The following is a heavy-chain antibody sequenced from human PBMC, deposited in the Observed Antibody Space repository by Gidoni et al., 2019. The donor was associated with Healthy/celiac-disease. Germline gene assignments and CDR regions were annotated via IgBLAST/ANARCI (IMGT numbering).Heavy chain of an antibody. V-gene: IGHV4-59*08. J-gene: IGHJ4*02. CDR1: GGSISSYY. CDR2: IYYSGST. CDR3: ARRNSSGYKREYYFDY. D-gene: IGHD6-19*01. Sequence: QVQLQESGPGLVKPSETLSLTCTVSGGSISSYYWSWLRQPPGKGLEWIGYIYYSGSTNYNPSLKSRVTISVDTSKTQFSLKLSSVTAADTAVYYCARRNSSGYKREYYFDYWGQGTLVTVSS.